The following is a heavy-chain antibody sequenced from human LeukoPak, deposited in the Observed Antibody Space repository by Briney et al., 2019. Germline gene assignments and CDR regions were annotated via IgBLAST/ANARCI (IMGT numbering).Heavy chain of an antibody. CDR3: ATRLRGLDI. CDR1: GGSFSGYY. J-gene: IGHJ3*02. V-gene: IGHV4-34*01. Sequence: SETLSLTCAVYGGSFSGYYWSWIRQPPGKGLEWIGEINHSGSTNYNLSLKSRVTISVDTSKNQFSLKLSSVTAADTAVYYCATRLRGLDIWGQGTMVTVSS. D-gene: IGHD4-17*01. CDR2: INHSGST.